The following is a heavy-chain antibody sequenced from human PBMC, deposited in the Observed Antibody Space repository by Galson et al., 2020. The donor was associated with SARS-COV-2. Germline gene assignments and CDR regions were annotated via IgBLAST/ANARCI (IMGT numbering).Heavy chain of an antibody. CDR1: GFTFSSYW. CDR2: ISHDGRTT. D-gene: IGHD3-3*01. CDR3: ARVLPVYYDFWRGYSHDAFDL. V-gene: IGHV3-74*01. J-gene: IGHJ3*01. Sequence: GSLRLSCAASGFTFSSYWMHWVRQIPGKGPVWVARISHDGRTTNYANSVKGRFIISRDNAKNTVSLQMNNLRGEDTAVYSCARVLPVYYDFWRGYSHDAFDLWGQGTMVTVSS.